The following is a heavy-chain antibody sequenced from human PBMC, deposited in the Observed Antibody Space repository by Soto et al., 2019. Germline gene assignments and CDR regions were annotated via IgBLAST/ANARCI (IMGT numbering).Heavy chain of an antibody. CDR3: ARGPSTVATWLDY. CDR1: GFSFSNYA. D-gene: IGHD4-17*01. Sequence: TGGSLRLSCAASGFSFSNYAMHWVRQAPGKGLEYVSAISGNGASTYYADSVKGRFTIFRDNSKNTLYLQMGSLSAEDRAVYYCARGPSTVATWLDYWGQGTLVTVSS. V-gene: IGHV3-64*02. CDR2: ISGNGAST. J-gene: IGHJ4*02.